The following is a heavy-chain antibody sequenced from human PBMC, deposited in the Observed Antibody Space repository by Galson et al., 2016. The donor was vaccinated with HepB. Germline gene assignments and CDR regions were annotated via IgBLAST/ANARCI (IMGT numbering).Heavy chain of an antibody. CDR1: GFTFSDYY. CDR2: VSSTTVYR. J-gene: IGHJ3*02. Sequence: SLRLSCAASGFTFSDYYMSWIRQAPGKGLEWVSYVSSTTVYRNYADSVKGRFTISRDNAKNSLYLQMNILRVEDTAVYYCARGSLYYDSTPDAFDIWGQGTMVTVSS. V-gene: IGHV3-11*06. CDR3: ARGSLYYDSTPDAFDI. D-gene: IGHD3-22*01.